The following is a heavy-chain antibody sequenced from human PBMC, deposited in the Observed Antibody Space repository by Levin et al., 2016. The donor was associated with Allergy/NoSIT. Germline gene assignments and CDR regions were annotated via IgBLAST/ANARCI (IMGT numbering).Heavy chain of an antibody. J-gene: IGHJ6*02. CDR3: ARDRMFELRSSIYYGLDV. Sequence: GESLKISCAASGFNLGSFAMHWVRQAPGKGLEWLAVISYDGVKNHYADSVKGRFTISRDNPQSTVYLQLNSLTTEDTAVYFCARDRMFELRSSIYYGLDVWGPGTSVTVSS. D-gene: IGHD3-10*02. CDR1: GFNLGSFA. CDR2: ISYDGVKN. V-gene: IGHV3-30-3*01.